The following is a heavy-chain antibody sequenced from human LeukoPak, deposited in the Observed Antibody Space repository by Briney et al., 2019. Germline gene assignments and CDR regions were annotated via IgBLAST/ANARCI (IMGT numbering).Heavy chain of an antibody. J-gene: IGHJ4*02. D-gene: IGHD5-12*01. Sequence: GGSLRLSCAASGITFSSFWMSWVRQAPGKGLEWVANIKQDGSEKDYVDSVKGRFTISRDNAKNSMYLQMNSLRAEDTAVYYCARPIVATNLDYWGQGILVTVSS. CDR2: IKQDGSEK. CDR3: ARPIVATNLDY. CDR1: GITFSSFW. V-gene: IGHV3-7*05.